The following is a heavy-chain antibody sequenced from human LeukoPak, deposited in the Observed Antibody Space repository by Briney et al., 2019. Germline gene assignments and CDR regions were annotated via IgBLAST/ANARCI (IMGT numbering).Heavy chain of an antibody. CDR2: INPTSGGT. CDR3: ARGPANWLDP. Sequence: ASVKVSCKASGYTFNGYYIYWVRQDPGQGLEWMGWINPTSGGTKYAQKFQGRVTMTRDTSISTAYMELSRLRSDDTAVYYCARGPANWLDPWGQGTLVAVSS. J-gene: IGHJ5*02. CDR1: GYTFNGYY. V-gene: IGHV1-2*02.